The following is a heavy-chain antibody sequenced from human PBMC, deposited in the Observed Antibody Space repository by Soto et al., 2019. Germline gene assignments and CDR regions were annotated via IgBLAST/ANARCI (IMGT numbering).Heavy chain of an antibody. CDR1: GYTLTELS. J-gene: IGHJ3*02. CDR2: FDPEDGET. D-gene: IGHD1-26*01. Sequence: ASVKVSCKVSGYTLTELSMHWVRQAPGKGLEWMGGFDPEDGETIYAQKFQGRVTMTEDTSTDTAYMELSSLRSEDTDVYYCATFRTQSGSYYAFDIWGQGTMVTVSS. CDR3: ATFRTQSGSYYAFDI. V-gene: IGHV1-24*01.